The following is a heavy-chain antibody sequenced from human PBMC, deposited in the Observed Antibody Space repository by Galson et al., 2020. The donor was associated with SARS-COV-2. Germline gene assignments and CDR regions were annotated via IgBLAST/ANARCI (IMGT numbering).Heavy chain of an antibody. J-gene: IGHJ4*02. V-gene: IGHV4-34*12. CDR2: IIDRGST. D-gene: IGHD5-12*01. CDR1: GGSFSGYY. CDR3: AQRTEWLRFFDY. Sequence: SETLSLTCAVYGGSFSGYYWTWIRQPPGKGLEWIGEIIDRGSTAYNPSLKSRVTISVDTSKNQFSLKLNSVTAADTAVYYCAQRTEWLRFFDYGGQGTLVIVSS.